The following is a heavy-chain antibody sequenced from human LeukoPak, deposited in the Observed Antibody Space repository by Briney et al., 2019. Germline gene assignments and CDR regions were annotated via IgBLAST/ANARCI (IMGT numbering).Heavy chain of an antibody. CDR2: IKQDGSEK. V-gene: IGHV3-7*01. J-gene: IGHJ3*02. CDR1: GFTFSSYW. CDR3: ARERYCSGGSCYSVAFDI. D-gene: IGHD2-15*01. Sequence: GGSLRLSCAASGFTFSSYWMSWVRQAPGKGLEWVANIKQDGSEKYYVDSVKGRLTISRDNAKNSLYLQMNSLRAEDTAVYYCARERYCSGGSCYSVAFDIWGQGTMVTVSS.